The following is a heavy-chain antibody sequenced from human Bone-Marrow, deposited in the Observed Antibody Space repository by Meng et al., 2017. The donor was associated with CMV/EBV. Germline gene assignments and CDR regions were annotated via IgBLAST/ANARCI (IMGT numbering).Heavy chain of an antibody. V-gene: IGHV3-7*01. J-gene: IGHJ6*02. CDR1: GFTFSSYW. CDR3: ARLWEYQLLYGIYYYYYGMDV. CDR2: IKQDGSEN. D-gene: IGHD2-2*02. Sequence: GESLKISCAASGFTFSSYWMSWVRQAPGKGLEWVANIKQDGSENYYVDSVKGRFTISRDNAKNSLYLQMNSLRAEDTAVYYCARLWEYQLLYGIYYYYYGMDVWGQGTTVTVSS.